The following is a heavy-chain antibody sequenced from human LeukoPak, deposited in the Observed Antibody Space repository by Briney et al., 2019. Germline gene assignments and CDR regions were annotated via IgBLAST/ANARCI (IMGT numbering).Heavy chain of an antibody. CDR3: AKDGGSSSWYGLFDY. Sequence: GGSLRLSCAASGFTFSSYGMHWVRQAPGKGLEWVAVISYDGSNKYYADSVKGRFTISRDNSKNTLYLQMNSLRAEDTAVYYCAKDGGSSSWYGLFDYWGQGTLVTVSS. CDR2: ISYDGSNK. V-gene: IGHV3-30*18. D-gene: IGHD6-13*01. J-gene: IGHJ4*02. CDR1: GFTFSSYG.